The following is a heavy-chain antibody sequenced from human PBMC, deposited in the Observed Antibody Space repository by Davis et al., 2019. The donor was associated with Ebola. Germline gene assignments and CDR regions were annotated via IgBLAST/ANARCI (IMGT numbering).Heavy chain of an antibody. Sequence: MPSETLSLTCGVSGGTFSDKNWSWIRQPPGKGLEWIGEIDHNGRTKYNPSLESRVTISVDTSKNHFSLKLSGVTAADTAVYYCARWGGVATIEDYYYYGMDVWGQGTTVTVSS. CDR2: IDHNGRT. J-gene: IGHJ6*02. D-gene: IGHD5-24*01. V-gene: IGHV4-34*01. CDR3: ARWGGVATIEDYYYYGMDV. CDR1: GGTFSDKN.